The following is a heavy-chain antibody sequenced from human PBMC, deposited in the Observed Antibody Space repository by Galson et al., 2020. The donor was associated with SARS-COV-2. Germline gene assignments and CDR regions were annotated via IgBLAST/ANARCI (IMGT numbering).Heavy chain of an antibody. V-gene: IGHV4-39*07. CDR3: ARVPGMAVSGLYWYFDL. CDR2: VSYSGST. D-gene: IGHD6-19*01. J-gene: IGHJ2*01. CDR1: GDSINTGRSY. Sequence: SETLSLPCTVSGDSINTGRSYWGWIRQPPGKGLEWMGNVSYSGSTYHNPSLKSRVTISVDTSKNQFSLKLTSVTAADTATYYCARVPGMAVSGLYWYFDLWGRGTLVTVSS.